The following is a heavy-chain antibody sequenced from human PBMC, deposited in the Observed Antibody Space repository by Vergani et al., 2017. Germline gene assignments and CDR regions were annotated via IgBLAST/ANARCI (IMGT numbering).Heavy chain of an antibody. J-gene: IGHJ4*02. Sequence: QVQLQESGPGLVKPSETLSLTCTVSGGSISSYYWSWIRQPPGKGLEWIGYIYYSGSTNYNPSLKSRVTISVDTSKNQFSLKLSSVTAADTAVYYWARRRRCSGGSCPLDYWGQGTLVTVSS. D-gene: IGHD2-15*01. CDR2: IYYSGST. CDR1: GGSISSYY. V-gene: IGHV4-59*08. CDR3: ARRRRCSGGSCPLDY.